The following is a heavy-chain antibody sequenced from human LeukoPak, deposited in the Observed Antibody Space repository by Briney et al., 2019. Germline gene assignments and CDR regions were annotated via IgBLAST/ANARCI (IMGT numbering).Heavy chain of an antibody. CDR1: GFTFSSYW. V-gene: IGHV3-7*01. J-gene: IGHJ5*02. D-gene: IGHD6-6*01. Sequence: GGSLRLSCAASGFTFSSYWMSWVRQAPGQGLEWVANIKEDGSEKYYVDSVKGRFTISRDNAKNSLYLQMNSLRAEDTAVYYCGSSSGRNNWFDPWGQGTLVIVSS. CDR3: GSSSGRNNWFDP. CDR2: IKEDGSEK.